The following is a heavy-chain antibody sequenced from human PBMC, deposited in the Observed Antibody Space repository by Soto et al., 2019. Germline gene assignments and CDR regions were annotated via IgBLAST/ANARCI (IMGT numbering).Heavy chain of an antibody. CDR1: GGLFSVFS. CDR2: VLPITGST. Sequence: QVQLVQSGAEVKKPGSSVKVSCKTSGGLFSVFSFNWVRQAPGQGLEWMGGVLPITGSTDYAQKFQGRLTITADRSTSTIYMELSRLTSYDTANYYWAPIRVRGGPLRFEDGGQGTLISVSS. J-gene: IGHJ4*01. V-gene: IGHV1-69*06. CDR3: APIRVRGGPLRFED. D-gene: IGHD5-12*01.